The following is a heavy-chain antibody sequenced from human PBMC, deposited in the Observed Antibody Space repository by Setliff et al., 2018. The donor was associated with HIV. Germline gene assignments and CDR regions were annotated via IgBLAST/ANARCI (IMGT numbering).Heavy chain of an antibody. Sequence: PSETLSLTCTVSGDSISSGDYYWSWIRQPPGKGLEWIGNIYYSGSTYYNPSLKSRVTMSVDTPKKQFSLRLSSVTAADTAVYYCAASSAAISVADLWGQGTLVTVSS. CDR1: GDSISSGDYY. CDR2: IYYSGST. CDR3: AASSAAISVADL. J-gene: IGHJ5*02. D-gene: IGHD6-19*01. V-gene: IGHV4-30-4*08.